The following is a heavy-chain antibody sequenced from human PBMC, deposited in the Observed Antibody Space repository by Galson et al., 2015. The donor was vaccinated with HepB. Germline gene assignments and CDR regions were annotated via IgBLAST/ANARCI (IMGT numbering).Heavy chain of an antibody. Sequence: SLRLSCAASGFNFNYYAMRWVRQAPGRGLDYISGITNDGAGTNYADFVRGRFTISRDKSRKSLNLQMTSLRPDDTALYYCVKEDILSGFLVGSFHVWGQGTMVTVSS. CDR2: ITNDGAGT. CDR3: VKEDILSGFLVGSFHV. CDR1: GFNFNYYA. V-gene: IGHV3-64D*08. D-gene: IGHD3-9*01. J-gene: IGHJ3*01.